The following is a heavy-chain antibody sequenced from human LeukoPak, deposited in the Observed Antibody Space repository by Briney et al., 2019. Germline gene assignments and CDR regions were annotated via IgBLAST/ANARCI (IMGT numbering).Heavy chain of an antibody. CDR2: IYYSGST. V-gene: IGHV4-31*03. J-gene: IGHJ3*02. Sequence: PSETLSLTCTVSGGSISSGGYYWSWIRQHPGKGLEWIGYIYYSGSTYYNPSLKSRVTISVDTSKNQFSLKLSSVTAADTAVYYCARITILTLAHAFDSWGQGTMVTVSS. CDR3: ARITILTLAHAFDS. D-gene: IGHD3-9*01. CDR1: GGSISSGGYY.